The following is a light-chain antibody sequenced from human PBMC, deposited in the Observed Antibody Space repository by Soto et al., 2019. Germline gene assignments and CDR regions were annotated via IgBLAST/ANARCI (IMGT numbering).Light chain of an antibody. V-gene: IGKV1-33*01. J-gene: IGKJ4*01. CDR1: QTISSG. CDR2: DAN. CDR3: QQYDNPALT. Sequence: DIQITHSPSILSASVGDRVTITWRSSQTISSGLAWYQQKPGKAPKLLIYDANNLETGAPSRFSGRGSGNDFIFTISSLQDEDIATYYCQQYDNPALTFGGGTKVDIK.